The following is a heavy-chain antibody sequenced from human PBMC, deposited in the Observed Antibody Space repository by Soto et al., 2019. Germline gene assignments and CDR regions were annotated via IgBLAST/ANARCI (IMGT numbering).Heavy chain of an antibody. CDR1: GFTFSSYS. CDR2: ISSSSSTI. J-gene: IGHJ4*02. CDR3: ARDLEWGSSSWYFAFDY. D-gene: IGHD6-13*01. V-gene: IGHV3-48*02. Sequence: EVQLVESGGGLVQPGGSLRLSCAASGFTFSSYSMNWVRQAPGKGLEWVSYISSSSSTIYYADSVKGRFTISRDNAKNSLYLQMNSLRDEDTAVYYCARDLEWGSSSWYFAFDYWGQGTLVTVSS.